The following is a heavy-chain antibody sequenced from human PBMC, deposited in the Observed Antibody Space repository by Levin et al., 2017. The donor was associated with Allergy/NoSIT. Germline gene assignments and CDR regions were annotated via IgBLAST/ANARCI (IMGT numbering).Heavy chain of an antibody. J-gene: IGHJ6*02. D-gene: IGHD4-17*01. Sequence: SETLSLTCTVSGGSISSYCWSWIRQPPGKGLEWIGYIYYSGSTNYNPSLKSRVTISVDTSKNQFSLKLSSVTAADTAVYYCARDSGDYKSSYYYGMDVWGQGTTVTVSS. CDR2: IYYSGST. CDR3: ARDSGDYKSSYYYGMDV. V-gene: IGHV4-59*01. CDR1: GGSISSYC.